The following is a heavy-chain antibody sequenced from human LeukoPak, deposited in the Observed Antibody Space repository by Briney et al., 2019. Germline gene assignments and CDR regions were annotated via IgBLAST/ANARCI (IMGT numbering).Heavy chain of an antibody. CDR2: ISAYNGNT. V-gene: IGHV1-18*01. J-gene: IGHJ6*03. D-gene: IGHD3-10*01. CDR3: ARDGYGSGSYHYYYYMDA. Sequence: ASVKVSCKASGYTFTSYGISWVRQAPGQGLEWMGWISAYNGNTNYAQKLQGRVTMTTDTSTSTAYMELRSLRSDDTAVYYCARDGYGSGSYHYYYYMDAWGKGTTVTISS. CDR1: GYTFTSYG.